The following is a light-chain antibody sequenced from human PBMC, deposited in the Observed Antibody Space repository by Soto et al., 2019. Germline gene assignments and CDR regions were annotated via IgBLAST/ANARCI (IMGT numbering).Light chain of an antibody. CDR3: SSYTSSNTRYV. Sequence: QSALTQPASVSGSPGQSITISCTGTCSDVGGYNYVSWYQQHPGKAPKLMIYDVSSRPSGVSYRFSGSKSGNTASLTISGLQAEDEADYYCSSYTSSNTRYVFGTGTKVTVL. CDR2: DVS. CDR1: CSDVGGYNY. J-gene: IGLJ1*01. V-gene: IGLV2-14*03.